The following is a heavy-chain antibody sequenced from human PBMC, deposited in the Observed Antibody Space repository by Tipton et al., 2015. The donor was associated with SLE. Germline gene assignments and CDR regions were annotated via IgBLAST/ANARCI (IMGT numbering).Heavy chain of an antibody. J-gene: IGHJ3*02. V-gene: IGHV4-34*01. Sequence: LRLSCAVYGGSFSGYYWGWIRQPPGKGLEWIGSIYYSGSTYYNPSLKSRVTISVDTSKNQFSLKLSSVTAADTAVYYCASYGGSSWGDAFDIWGQGTMVTVSS. CDR2: IYYSGST. CDR3: ASYGGSSWGDAFDI. CDR1: GGSFSGYY. D-gene: IGHD6-13*01.